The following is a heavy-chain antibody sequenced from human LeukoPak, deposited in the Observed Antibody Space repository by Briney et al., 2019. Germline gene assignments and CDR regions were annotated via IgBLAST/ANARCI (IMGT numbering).Heavy chain of an antibody. Sequence: PGGSLRLSCAASGFTFDDYAMHWVRQAPGKGLEWVSGISWNSGSIGYADSVKGRFTISRDNAKNSLYLQMNSLRAEDTALYYCAKAETKGEFGELHGIDVWGQGTTVTVSS. CDR3: AKAETKGEFGELHGIDV. CDR1: GFTFDDYA. CDR2: ISWNSGSI. V-gene: IGHV3-9*01. D-gene: IGHD3-10*01. J-gene: IGHJ6*02.